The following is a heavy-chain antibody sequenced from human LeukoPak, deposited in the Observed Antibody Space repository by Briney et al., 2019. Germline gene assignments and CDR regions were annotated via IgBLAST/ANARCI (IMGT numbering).Heavy chain of an antibody. J-gene: IGHJ3*02. CDR1: VYICTSYG. Sequence: ASVKVSCKASVYICTSYGISWVRQAPGQGLEWMGWISAYNGNTNYAQKLQGRVTMTTDTSTSTAYMELRSLRSDDTAVYYCACEGTYYYDSSGYYYEVIYDAFAIWGQGTMVTVSS. CDR3: ACEGTYYYDSSGYYYEVIYDAFAI. V-gene: IGHV1-18*01. D-gene: IGHD3-22*01. CDR2: ISAYNGNT.